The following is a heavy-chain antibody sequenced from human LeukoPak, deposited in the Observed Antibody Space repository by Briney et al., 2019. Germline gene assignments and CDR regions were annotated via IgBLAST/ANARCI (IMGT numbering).Heavy chain of an antibody. CDR3: AREGGIVGAFDP. V-gene: IGHV3-74*01. D-gene: IGHD1-26*01. CDR2: INSDGSST. J-gene: IGHJ5*02. CDR1: GFTFSSYW. Sequence: GGSLRLSCAASGFTFSSYWMHWVRQAPGKGLVWVSRINSDGSSTSYADSVKGRFIISRDNAKNTLYLQMNSLRAEDTAVYYCAREGGIVGAFDPWGQGTLVTVSS.